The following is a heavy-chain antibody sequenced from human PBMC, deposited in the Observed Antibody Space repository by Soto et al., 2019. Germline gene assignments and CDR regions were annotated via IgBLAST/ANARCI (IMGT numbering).Heavy chain of an antibody. J-gene: IGHJ5*02. CDR1: GGSISSYY. CDR3: ARELYYYGSGSYYMHWFDP. V-gene: IGHV4-59*01. CDR2: IYYSGST. D-gene: IGHD3-10*01. Sequence: PSETLSLTCTVSGGSISSYYWIWIRQPPGKGLEWIGYIYYSGSTNYNPSLKSRVTISVDTSKNQFSLKLSSVTAADTAVYYCARELYYYGSGSYYMHWFDPWGQGTLVTVSS.